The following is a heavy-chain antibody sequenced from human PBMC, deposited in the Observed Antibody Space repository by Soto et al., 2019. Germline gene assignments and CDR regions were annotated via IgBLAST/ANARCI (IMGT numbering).Heavy chain of an antibody. Sequence: EVQLVESGGGLEQPGRSLRLSCTTSGFTFDDYSMTWVRQAPGKGLEFVAFIRSKPYGGTAEYGASVPGRFIISRDDSKTLAYLQMNSLKSEDTVVYYCPLWQVNGQSNLKYWGQGTGVTGSS. CDR3: PLWQVNGQSNLKY. D-gene: IGHD6-19*01. V-gene: IGHV3-49*04. J-gene: IGHJ4*02. CDR2: IRSKPYGGTA. CDR1: GFTFDDYS.